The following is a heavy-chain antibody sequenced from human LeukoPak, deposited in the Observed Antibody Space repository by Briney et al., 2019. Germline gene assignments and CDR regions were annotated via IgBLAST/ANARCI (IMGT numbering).Heavy chain of an antibody. J-gene: IGHJ4*02. CDR1: GFTFSSYG. CDR2: ISYDGSNK. CDR3: AKDLRDNWNDEREDY. V-gene: IGHV3-30*18. Sequence: PGGSLRLSCAASGFTFSSYGMHWVRQAPGKGLEWVAVISYDGSNKYYADSVKGRFTISRDNSKNTLYLQMNSLRAEDTAVYYYAKDLRDNWNDEREDYWGQGTLVTVSS. D-gene: IGHD1-20*01.